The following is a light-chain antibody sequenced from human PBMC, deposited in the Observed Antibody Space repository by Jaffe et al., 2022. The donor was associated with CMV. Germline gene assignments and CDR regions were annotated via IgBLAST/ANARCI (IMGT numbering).Light chain of an antibody. CDR1: QSVSSN. CDR2: GTS. V-gene: IGKV3-15*01. Sequence: EIVMTQSPVTLSLSPGERATLSCRASQSVSSNLAWYQQKPGQAPRLLIYGTSTRATGIPARFSGSGSGTEFTLTISSLQSEDFAIYYCQQYNNWPPVTFGQGTKLEIK. CDR3: QQYNNWPPVT. J-gene: IGKJ2*01.